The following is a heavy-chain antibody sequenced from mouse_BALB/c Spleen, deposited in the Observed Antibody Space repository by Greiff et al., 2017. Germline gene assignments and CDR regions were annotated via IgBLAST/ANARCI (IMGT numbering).Heavy chain of an antibody. Sequence: EVMLVESGGGLVQPGGSRKLSCAASGFTFSSFGMHWVRQAPEKGLEWVAYISSGSSTTYYADTVKGRFTISRDNPKNTLFLQMTSLRSEDTAMYYCARTIRNAMDYWGQGTSVTVSS. CDR3: ARTIRNAMDY. J-gene: IGHJ4*01. CDR2: ISSGSSTT. D-gene: IGHD2-12*01. V-gene: IGHV5-17*02. CDR1: GFTFSSFG.